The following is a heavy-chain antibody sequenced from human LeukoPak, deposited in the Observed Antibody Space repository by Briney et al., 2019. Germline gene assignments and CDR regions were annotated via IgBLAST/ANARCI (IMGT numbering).Heavy chain of an antibody. CDR2: TSYDGSDK. Sequence: GGSLRLSCAASGFTFSSYGMHWVRQAPGKGLEWEAATSYDGSDKYYADSVKGRFTISRDNSKNTLFLQMNSLRDEDTAVYYCAKGRDDMDVWGKGTTVTVSS. V-gene: IGHV3-30*18. J-gene: IGHJ6*04. CDR3: AKGRDDMDV. CDR1: GFTFSSYG.